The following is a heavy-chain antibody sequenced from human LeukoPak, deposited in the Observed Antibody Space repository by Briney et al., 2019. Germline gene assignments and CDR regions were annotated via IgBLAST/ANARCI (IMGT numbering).Heavy chain of an antibody. CDR1: GFTFSNYW. CDR2: IRHDGSVN. CDR3: ARDFY. J-gene: IGHJ4*02. Sequence: GGSLRLSCAASGFTFSNYWMSWVRQAPGKGLEWVASIRHDGSVNHYVDSVKGRFTISRDNAKNSLFLQMNSLRVEDTGVYYCARDFYWGQGTLVTVSS. V-gene: IGHV3-7*01.